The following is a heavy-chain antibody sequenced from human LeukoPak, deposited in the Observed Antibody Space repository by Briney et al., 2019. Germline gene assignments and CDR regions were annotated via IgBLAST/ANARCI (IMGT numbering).Heavy chain of an antibody. CDR2: IYHSGST. CDR3: ARDRIAAAGTFDY. J-gene: IGHJ4*02. D-gene: IGHD6-13*01. V-gene: IGHV4-4*02. Sequence: SGTLSLTCAVSGGSISSSNWWSWVRQPPGKGLEWIGEIYHSGSTNYNPSLKSRVTISVDKSKNQFSLKLSSVTAADTAVYYCARDRIAAAGTFDYWGQGTLVTVSS. CDR1: GGSISSSNW.